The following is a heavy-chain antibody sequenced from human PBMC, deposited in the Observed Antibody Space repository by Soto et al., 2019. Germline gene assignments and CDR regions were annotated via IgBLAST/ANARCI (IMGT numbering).Heavy chain of an antibody. CDR2: FVPVFGSA. V-gene: IGHV1-69*01. CDR1: GAAFNTIT. Sequence: QVQLVQSGAEVKKPGSSVRVSCKASGAAFNTITINWVRQAPGQGLEWMGGFVPVFGSATYAQKFQGRVDITADASTSTFYMELSRLNSEDTALYYCVREDDTTGSYSWFDPWRQGTLVTVSS. J-gene: IGHJ5*02. D-gene: IGHD3-9*01. CDR3: VREDDTTGSYSWFDP.